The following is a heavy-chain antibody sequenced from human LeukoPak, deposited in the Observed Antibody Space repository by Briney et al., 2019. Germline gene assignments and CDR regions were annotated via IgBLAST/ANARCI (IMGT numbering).Heavy chain of an antibody. CDR2: ISSGSHTI. CDR3: AELGITMIGGV. V-gene: IGHV3-48*04. J-gene: IGHJ6*04. D-gene: IGHD3-10*02. CDR1: GFTFSSYS. Sequence: PGGSLRLSCVASGFTFSSYSMNWVRQGPGKALESISYISSGSHTIYYADSVKGRFTISRDNAKNSLYLQMNSLRAEDTAVYYCAELGITMIGGVWGKGTTVTISS.